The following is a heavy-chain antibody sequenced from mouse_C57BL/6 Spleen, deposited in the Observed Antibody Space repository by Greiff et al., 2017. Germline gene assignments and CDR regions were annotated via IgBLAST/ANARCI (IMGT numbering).Heavy chain of an antibody. D-gene: IGHD5-2*01. J-gene: IGHJ3*01. V-gene: IGHV1-15*01. CDR3: TKNNPGTWFAY. CDR2: IDPETGGT. Sequence: QVHVKQSGAELVRPGASVTLSCKASGYTFTDYEMHWVKQTPVHGLEWIAAIDPETGGTAYNQKLKGKAILTAEKSSSTAYMELRSLTSEDSAVYYCTKNNPGTWFAYWGQGTLVTVSA. CDR1: GYTFTDYE.